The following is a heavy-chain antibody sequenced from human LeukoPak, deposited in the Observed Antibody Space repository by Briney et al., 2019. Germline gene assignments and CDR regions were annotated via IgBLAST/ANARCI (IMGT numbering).Heavy chain of an antibody. CDR1: GFTFSSYG. D-gene: IGHD3-10*01. CDR3: ATYYYSSGSGPDY. CDR2: IKQDGSQK. Sequence: GGSLRLSCAASGFTFSSYGMHWVRQAPGKGLEWLANIKQDGSQKYYVDSVKGRFTISRDNAKNSLYLQMNSLRADDTAVYYCATYYYSSGSGPDYWGQGTLVSVSS. J-gene: IGHJ4*02. V-gene: IGHV3-7*01.